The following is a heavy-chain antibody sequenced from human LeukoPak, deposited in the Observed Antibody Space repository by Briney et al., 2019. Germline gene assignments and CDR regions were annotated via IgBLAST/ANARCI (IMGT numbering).Heavy chain of an antibody. J-gene: IGHJ5*02. CDR3: ARDRSRKFVGWFDP. CDR2: VYASGTS. CDR1: GDCITTYS. D-gene: IGHD2-15*01. Sequence: SETLSLTCSVSGDCITTYSWSWIRQPAGKGLEWIGRVYASGTSNYNPSLESRVTISMDKFQNQFSLNLRTVTAADTAFYYCARDRSRKFVGWFDPWGQGVLVTVSS. V-gene: IGHV4-4*07.